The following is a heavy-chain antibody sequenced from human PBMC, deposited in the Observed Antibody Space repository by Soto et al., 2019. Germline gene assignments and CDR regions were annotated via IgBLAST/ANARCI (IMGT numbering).Heavy chain of an antibody. Sequence: ASVKVSCKVSGYTLTELSMHWVRQAPGKGLEWMGGFDPEDGETIYAQKFQGRVTMTEDTSTDTAYMELSSLRSEDTAVYYCATDGLLWFGDFWFDPWGQGTLVTVSS. D-gene: IGHD3-10*01. CDR2: FDPEDGET. J-gene: IGHJ5*02. V-gene: IGHV1-24*01. CDR1: GYTLTELS. CDR3: ATDGLLWFGDFWFDP.